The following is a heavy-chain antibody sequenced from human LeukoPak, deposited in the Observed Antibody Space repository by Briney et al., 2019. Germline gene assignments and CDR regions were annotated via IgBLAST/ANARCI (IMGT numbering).Heavy chain of an antibody. CDR2: ICGSGGST. V-gene: IGHV3-23*01. D-gene: IGHD6-6*01. CDR1: GFTFSSYA. Sequence: GGSLRLSCAASGFTFSSYAMSWVRQAPVKGLESVSAICGSGGSTYYADSVKGRFTISRDNSKNTLYLQLNSLRAEDTAVYCRARRYRSSSWSVFDNWGQGTLVTVSS. J-gene: IGHJ4*02. CDR3: ARRYRSSSWSVFDN.